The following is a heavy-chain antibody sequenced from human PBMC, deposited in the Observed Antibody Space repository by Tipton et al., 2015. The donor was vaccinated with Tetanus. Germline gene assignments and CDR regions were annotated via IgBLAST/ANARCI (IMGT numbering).Heavy chain of an antibody. CDR1: DGSFNAYY. Sequence: GLVKPSETLSLTCGVSDGSFNAYYWSWIRQTPGKGLEWIGEVNQSGSTKYNPSFNSRAAISVDTSKSQFSLRVRSVTAADTAVYYCARDVSVAGLRYFDVWGQGTLVTVSS. V-gene: IGHV4-34*01. D-gene: IGHD3-9*01. CDR2: VNQSGST. J-gene: IGHJ3*01. CDR3: ARDVSVAGLRYFDV.